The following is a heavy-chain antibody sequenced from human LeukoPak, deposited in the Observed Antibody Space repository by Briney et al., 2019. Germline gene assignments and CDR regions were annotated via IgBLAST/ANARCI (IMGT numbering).Heavy chain of an antibody. CDR1: GFTFDDYG. D-gene: IGHD3-22*01. Sequence: GGSLRLSCAASGFTFDDYGMSWVRQAPGKGLEWVSGINWNGGSTGYADSVKGRFTISRDNAKNSLYLQMNSLRAEDTALYYCARGTYYYDSSGSYFDYWGQGTLVTVSS. V-gene: IGHV3-20*04. J-gene: IGHJ4*02. CDR3: ARGTYYYDSSGSYFDY. CDR2: INWNGGST.